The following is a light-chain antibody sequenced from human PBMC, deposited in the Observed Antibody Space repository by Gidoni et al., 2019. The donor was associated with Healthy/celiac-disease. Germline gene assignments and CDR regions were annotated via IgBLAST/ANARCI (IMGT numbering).Light chain of an antibody. Sequence: DIQMTQSPSSLSASVVDRVTITCQASQDINNYLNWYQQKPGKAPQLLIYDASNLETGVPSRFSGSGSGTDFTFTISRLQPEDIATYYCQQYANLPITFGQGTRLEIK. J-gene: IGKJ5*01. CDR2: DAS. CDR3: QQYANLPIT. CDR1: QDINNY. V-gene: IGKV1-33*01.